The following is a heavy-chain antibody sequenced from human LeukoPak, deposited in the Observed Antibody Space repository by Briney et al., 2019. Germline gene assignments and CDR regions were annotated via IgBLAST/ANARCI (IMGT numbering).Heavy chain of an antibody. CDR1: GFTFRSNA. CDR3: ASFHGADSSGWLYFDY. CDR2: IGGSSVYT. J-gene: IGHJ4*02. Sequence: GGSLRLSCAASGFTFRSNAMSWVRQAPGKGLEWVSAIGGSSVYTYYADSVRGRFSISRDNSKNTLYLQMNSLRAEDTAVYYCASFHGADSSGWLYFDYWGRGTLVTVSS. V-gene: IGHV3-23*01. D-gene: IGHD6-19*01.